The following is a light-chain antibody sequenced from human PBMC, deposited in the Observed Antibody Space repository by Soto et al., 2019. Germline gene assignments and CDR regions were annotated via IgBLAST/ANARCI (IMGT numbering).Light chain of an antibody. CDR2: KAS. J-gene: IGKJ1*01. V-gene: IGKV1-5*03. CDR1: QSISSW. CDR3: QQYNSYSPMWT. Sequence: DIQMTQSPSTLSASVGDRVTITCRASQSISSWLAWYQQKPGKAPKLLIYKASSLESGVPSRFRGSGSGTEFTLTISSLQPDDFATYYCQQYNSYSPMWTFGQGTKVDIK.